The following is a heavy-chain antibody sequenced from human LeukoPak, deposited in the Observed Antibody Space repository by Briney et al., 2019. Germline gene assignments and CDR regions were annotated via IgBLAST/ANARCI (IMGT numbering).Heavy chain of an antibody. CDR2: ISYDGSSK. CDR1: GFTFSSYA. D-gene: IGHD6-25*01. Sequence: GGSLRLSCAASGFTFSSYAMSWVRQAPGKGLEWVAVISYDGSSKYYADSVKGRFTISRDNSKNTLYLQMNSLRAEDTAVYYCAKGRLKLVDYWGQGTLVTVSS. CDR3: AKGRLKLVDY. J-gene: IGHJ4*02. V-gene: IGHV3-30*18.